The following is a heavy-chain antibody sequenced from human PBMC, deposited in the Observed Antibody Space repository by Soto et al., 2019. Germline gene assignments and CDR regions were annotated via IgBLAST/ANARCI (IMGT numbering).Heavy chain of an antibody. J-gene: IGHJ5*02. CDR2: IKCDGSEK. CDR1: GFTFSSSW. CDR3: RLSSSWYGKKNWFDP. Sequence: PGGSLRLSCAASGFTFSSSWMHWVCQAPEKGQEWVADIKCDGSEKYYVDSVKGRLTISRDNAKNSLYLQVNSLRAEDMTVYYCRLSSSWYGKKNWFDPWGQGTLVTVSS. D-gene: IGHD6-13*01. V-gene: IGHV3-7*03.